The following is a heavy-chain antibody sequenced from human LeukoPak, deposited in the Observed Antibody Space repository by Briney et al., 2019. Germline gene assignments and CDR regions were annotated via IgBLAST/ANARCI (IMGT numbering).Heavy chain of an antibody. CDR1: GFTFSSYS. Sequence: GGSLRLSCAASGFTFSSYSMNWVRQAPGKGLEWIGRIKSKTDGETTNYAEPVRGRFTISRDDSKSAVYLQMNSLKIEDTAVYYCTTDLGTYYHGSQRLIPIDYWGQGTLVTVSS. CDR2: IKSKTDGETT. J-gene: IGHJ4*02. CDR3: TTDLGTYYHGSQRLIPIDY. D-gene: IGHD3-10*01. V-gene: IGHV3-15*01.